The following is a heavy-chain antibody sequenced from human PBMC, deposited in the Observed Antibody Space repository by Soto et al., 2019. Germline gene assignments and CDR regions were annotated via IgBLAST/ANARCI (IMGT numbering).Heavy chain of an antibody. CDR2: IHNGRST. CDR1: GDSLTRNY. CDR3: ARTLSGGFDY. J-gene: IGHJ4*02. Sequence: QVQLQESGPGLVKPSETLSLTCTVSGDSLTRNYWSWIRQPPGKGLESLAYIHNGRSTNYNPSLMSRVSISLDTSKSQFSLNLNSVTAADTAVYYCARTLSGGFDYWGQGTLVTVSS. V-gene: IGHV4-59*01.